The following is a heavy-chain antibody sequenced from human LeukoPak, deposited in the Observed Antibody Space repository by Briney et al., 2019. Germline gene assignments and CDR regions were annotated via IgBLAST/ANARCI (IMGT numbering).Heavy chain of an antibody. CDR1: GFTFSSYW. CDR2: IKQDGSEK. V-gene: IGHV3-7*01. J-gene: IGHJ3*02. CDR3: ARALGGSYGSPDAFDI. Sequence: PGGSLRLSCAASGFTFSSYWMSWVRQAPGKGLEWVANIKQDGSEKYYVDSVKGRFTISRDNAKNSLYLQMNSLRAEDTAVYYCARALGGSYGSPDAFDIWGQGTMVTVSS. D-gene: IGHD3-16*01.